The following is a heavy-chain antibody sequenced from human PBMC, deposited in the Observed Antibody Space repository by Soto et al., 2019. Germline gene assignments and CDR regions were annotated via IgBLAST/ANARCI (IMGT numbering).Heavy chain of an antibody. CDR1: GYSFSTFW. CDR3: ARLPQDYYYHGMDV. V-gene: IGHV5-51*01. J-gene: IGHJ6*02. Sequence: GESLKISCKGSGYSFSTFWIGWVRQMPGKVLEWMGIIYPSDSDTRYSPSFQGQVTISADKSSRTAYLQWSSLKASDSAMYYCARLPQDYYYHGMDVWGQGTTVNVSS. CDR2: IYPSDSDT.